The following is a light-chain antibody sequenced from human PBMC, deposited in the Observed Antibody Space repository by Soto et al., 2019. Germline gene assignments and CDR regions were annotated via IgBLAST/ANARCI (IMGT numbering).Light chain of an antibody. Sequence: QSALTQPASVSGSPGQSITISCTGTSSDVGGSNYVSWYQQHPGKAPKLLIFANINRPSGVPDRFSGSKSGTSASLAITGLRAEDEADYYCQSYDSSLSGYVFGTGTKVTVL. J-gene: IGLJ1*01. CDR1: SSDVGGSNY. CDR3: QSYDSSLSGYV. V-gene: IGLV2-14*01. CDR2: ANI.